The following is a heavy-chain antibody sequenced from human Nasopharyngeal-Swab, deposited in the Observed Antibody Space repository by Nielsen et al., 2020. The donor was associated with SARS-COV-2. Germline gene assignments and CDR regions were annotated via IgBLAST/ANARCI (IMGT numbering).Heavy chain of an antibody. CDR1: GGPFSGYY. CDR2: INHSGST. CDR3: ARPQYSSSWRRDWFDP. D-gene: IGHD6-13*01. Sequence: SEPLSPTCAALGGPFSGYYWSWIRQPPGKGLEWIGEINHSGSTNYNPPLKSRVTISVDTSKNQFSLKLSSVTAADTAVYYCARPQYSSSWRRDWFDPWGQGTLVTVSS. V-gene: IGHV4-34*01. J-gene: IGHJ5*02.